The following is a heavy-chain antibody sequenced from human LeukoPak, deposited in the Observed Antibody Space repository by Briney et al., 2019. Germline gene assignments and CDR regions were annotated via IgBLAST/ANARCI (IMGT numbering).Heavy chain of an antibody. CDR2: VSYDGINK. V-gene: IGHV3-30-3*01. Sequence: GGSLRLSCAASGFTFTSFAMHWVRQASGKGLEWVAVVSYDGINKYYADSVKGRFTISRDNSKNTLYLQMNSLRAEDTAVYYCAGGYIAADLDYWGQGTLVTVSS. D-gene: IGHD6-13*01. J-gene: IGHJ4*02. CDR3: AGGYIAADLDY. CDR1: GFTFTSFA.